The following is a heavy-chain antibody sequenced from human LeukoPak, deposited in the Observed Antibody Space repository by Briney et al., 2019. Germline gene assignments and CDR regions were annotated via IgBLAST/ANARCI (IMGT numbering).Heavy chain of an antibody. CDR3: ARHTSGNMFSY. CDR1: GVSMSSRNSY. CDR2: IENRGYT. D-gene: IGHD1-1*01. Sequence: SETLSLTCTVPGVSMSSRNSYWGWLRQPPGMGLEWVGTIENRGYTAYNPSLQGRVTISVDASMRQCSLTLSSVTATDTAVYYCARHTSGNMFSYWGQGSLATVSS. J-gene: IGHJ1*01. V-gene: IGHV4-39*01.